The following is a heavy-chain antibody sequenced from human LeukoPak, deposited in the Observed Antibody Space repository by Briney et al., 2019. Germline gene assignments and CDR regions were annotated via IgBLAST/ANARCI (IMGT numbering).Heavy chain of an antibody. D-gene: IGHD3-9*01. CDR1: GFTFSGSA. J-gene: IGHJ4*02. Sequence: GGSLRLSCAASGFTFSGSAMHWVRQASGKGLEWVGRIRSKANSYATAYAASVKGSFTISRDDSKNTAYLQMNSLKTEDTAVYYCTPSLYDILTGSDYWGQETLVTVSS. CDR2: IRSKANSYAT. CDR3: TPSLYDILTGSDY. V-gene: IGHV3-73*01.